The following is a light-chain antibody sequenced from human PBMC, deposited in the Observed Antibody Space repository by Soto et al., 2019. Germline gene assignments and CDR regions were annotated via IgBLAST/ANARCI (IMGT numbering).Light chain of an antibody. CDR2: AAS. J-gene: IGKJ3*01. Sequence: AIAMTQSPSSLSESVGDRVTITCRASKGIRNDLDWFQQKPGKAPKLLIYAASNLQSGVLARFSGSGSGTVFTLTISSLQPEDFATYYCLQKYFYPFTFGPGTKVDIK. V-gene: IGKV1-6*01. CDR1: KGIRND. CDR3: LQKYFYPFT.